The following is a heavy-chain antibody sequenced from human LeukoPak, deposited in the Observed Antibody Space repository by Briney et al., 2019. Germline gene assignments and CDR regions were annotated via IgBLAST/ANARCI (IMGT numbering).Heavy chain of an antibody. CDR2: INPSGGST. V-gene: IGHV1-46*01. CDR3: ARGDIPAPGDYGDLRDPFDY. Sequence: GASVKVSCKASGYTFTSYYMHWVRQAPGQGLEWMGIINPSGGSTSYAQKFQGRVTMTRDTSTSTVYMELSSLRSEDTAVYYCARGDIPAPGDYGDLRDPFDYWGQGTLVTVSS. J-gene: IGHJ4*02. D-gene: IGHD4-17*01. CDR1: GYTFTSYY.